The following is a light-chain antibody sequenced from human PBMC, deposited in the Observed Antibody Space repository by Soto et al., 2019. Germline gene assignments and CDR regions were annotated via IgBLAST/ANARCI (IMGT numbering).Light chain of an antibody. CDR2: AAS. CDR3: EQYDSSPYT. Sequence: EIVLTQSPGTLSLSPGERATLSCRASQSVSSTYFAWYQHRPGQPPRLLMYAASRRETGIPDRFSAIGSGTDFTLTISRLEPEDFAVYYCEQYDSSPYTFGQGTKLEMK. CDR1: QSVSSTY. J-gene: IGKJ2*01. V-gene: IGKV3-20*01.